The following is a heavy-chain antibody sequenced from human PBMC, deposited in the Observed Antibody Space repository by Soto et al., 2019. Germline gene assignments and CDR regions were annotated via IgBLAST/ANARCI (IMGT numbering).Heavy chain of an antibody. CDR1: GGTFINYT. CDR3: ATRGTLDC. CDR2: IVPIIDIT. Sequence: QVQLVQSGAEVKKPGSSVKVSCKASGGTFINYTINWVRQAPGQGLEWMGRIVPIIDITTYAQKFQGRVKFTAEKSTSTAYMELIRLRSEDTALYYCATRGTLDCWGQGTLVTVSS. V-gene: IGHV1-69*02. J-gene: IGHJ4*02.